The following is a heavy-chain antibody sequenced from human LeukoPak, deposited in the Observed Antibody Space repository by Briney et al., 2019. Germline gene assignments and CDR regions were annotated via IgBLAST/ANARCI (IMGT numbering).Heavy chain of an antibody. J-gene: IGHJ4*02. Sequence: GGSLRLSCAASGFTVSSNYMSWVRQAPGKGLEWVSVIYSGGSTYYADSVKGRFTISRDNSKNTLYLQMNSLRAEDTAVYYCAKDIRNDYFFDYWGQGTLVTVSS. CDR2: IYSGGST. V-gene: IGHV3-53*01. CDR1: GFTVSSNY. CDR3: AKDIRNDYFFDY. D-gene: IGHD2/OR15-2a*01.